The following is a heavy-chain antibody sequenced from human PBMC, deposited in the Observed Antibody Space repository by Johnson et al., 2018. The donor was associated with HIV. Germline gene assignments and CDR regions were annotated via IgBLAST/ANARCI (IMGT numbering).Heavy chain of an antibody. J-gene: IGHJ3*02. CDR2: ISSSGSTI. Sequence: QVQLVESGGGLVKPGGSLRLSCAASGFTFSDYYMSWIRQAPGKGLEWVSYISSSGSTIYSADSVKGRFTISRDNAKNTLYLQMNSLKTEDTAVYYCARMTHYNFWGGDTFDIWGQGTVVTVSS. V-gene: IGHV3-11*04. CDR1: GFTFSDYY. CDR3: ARMTHYNFWGGDTFDI. D-gene: IGHD3-3*01.